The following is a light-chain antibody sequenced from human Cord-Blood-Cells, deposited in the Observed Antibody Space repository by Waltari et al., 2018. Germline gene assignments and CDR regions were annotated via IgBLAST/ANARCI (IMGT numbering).Light chain of an antibody. V-gene: IGKV1-39*01. J-gene: IGKJ1*01. CDR1: QSISSY. CDR3: QQSYSTPAT. CDR2: AAS. Sequence: DIQMTQSPSSLSASVGDRVTITCRASQSISSYLNWYQQKPGKAPNLLIYAASSLQSGVPSRFSGSGSGTDFTLTISSRQPEDFATYYCQQSYSTPATFGQGTTVAIK.